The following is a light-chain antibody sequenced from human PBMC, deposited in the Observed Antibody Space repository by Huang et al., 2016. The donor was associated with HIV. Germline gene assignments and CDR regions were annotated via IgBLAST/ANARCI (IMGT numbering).Light chain of an antibody. J-gene: IGKJ5*01. V-gene: IGKV1-9*01. Sequence: IQLTQSPSSLAASVGDRVTITCRASQDISSFLAWYQQEPGKAPKLLIYDASTLQSGVTSRFSGSGSGTDFTPTISSLQPEDFATYYCQQLNSYPPAFGQGTRLEIK. CDR2: DAS. CDR1: QDISSF. CDR3: QQLNSYPPA.